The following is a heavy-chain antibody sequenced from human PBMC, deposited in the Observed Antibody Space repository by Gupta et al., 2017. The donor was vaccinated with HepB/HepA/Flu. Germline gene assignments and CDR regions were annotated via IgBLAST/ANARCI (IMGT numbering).Heavy chain of an antibody. V-gene: IGHV2-5*02. J-gene: IGHJ4*02. Sequence: QITLKESGPTLVKPTQTLTLTCSFSGLSLRNSGMGVGWIRQPPGKALEWLGVIHWDDNKRYNPFLKSRLTITKDTSKNQVVLRMTNMDPVDTATYYCARKLMATSDFDYWGQGTLVTVSS. D-gene: IGHD2-8*01. CDR1: GLSLRNSGMG. CDR2: IHWDDNK. CDR3: ARKLMATSDFDY.